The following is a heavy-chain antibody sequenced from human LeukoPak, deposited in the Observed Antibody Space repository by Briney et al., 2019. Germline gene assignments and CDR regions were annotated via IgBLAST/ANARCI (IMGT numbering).Heavy chain of an antibody. J-gene: IGHJ5*02. D-gene: IGHD6-13*01. CDR2: IYWNDDK. V-gene: IGHV2-5*01. Sequence: SGPTLVKPTQTLTLTCTFSGFSLSTSGVGVGWIRQPPGKALEWLALIYWNDDKRYSPSLKSRLIITKDTSKNQVVLTMTNMDPVDTATYYCAHSIAAAGTNWFDPWGQGTLVTVSS. CDR1: GFSLSTSGVG. CDR3: AHSIAAAGTNWFDP.